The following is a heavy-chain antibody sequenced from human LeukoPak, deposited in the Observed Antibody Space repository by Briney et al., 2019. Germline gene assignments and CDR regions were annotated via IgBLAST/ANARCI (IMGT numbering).Heavy chain of an antibody. V-gene: IGHV3-73*01. Sequence: GGSLRLSCAASGFTFSRYAMSWVRQASGKGLEWVGRIRSKANSYATAYAASVKGRFTISRDDSKNTAYLQMNSLKTEDTAVYYCTRHPERGYSGYDYHPVDYWGQGTLVTVSS. CDR2: IRSKANSYAT. CDR3: TRHPERGYSGYDYHPVDY. D-gene: IGHD5-12*01. J-gene: IGHJ4*02. CDR1: GFTFSRYA.